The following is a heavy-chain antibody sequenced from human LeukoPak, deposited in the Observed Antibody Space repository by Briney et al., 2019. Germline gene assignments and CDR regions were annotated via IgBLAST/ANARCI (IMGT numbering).Heavy chain of an antibody. D-gene: IGHD5-18*01. J-gene: IGHJ4*02. V-gene: IGHV3-23*01. Sequence: PGGSLRLSCAVSGFSVSNNYMNWVRQAPGKGLEWVSYISGSSGIIDYADSVKGRFTISRDNSKNTLYLQMNSLRAEDTAVYYCAKPGGYSYGLTAAGTDNFDYWGQGTLVTVSS. CDR3: AKPGGYSYGLTAAGTDNFDY. CDR1: GFSVSNNY. CDR2: ISGSSGII.